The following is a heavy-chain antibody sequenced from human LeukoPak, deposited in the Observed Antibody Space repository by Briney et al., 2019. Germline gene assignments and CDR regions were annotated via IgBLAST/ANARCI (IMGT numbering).Heavy chain of an antibody. D-gene: IGHD5-18*01. CDR2: IKQDGSEK. CDR3: ARDCLRPMVRSGGDNWFDP. CDR1: GFTFSSYW. Sequence: GGSLRLSCAASGFTFSSYWMSWVRQAPGKGLEWVANIKQDGSEKYYVDSVKGRFTISRDNAKNSLYLQMNSLRAEDTAVYYCARDCLRPMVRSGGDNWFDPWGQGTLVTVSS. J-gene: IGHJ5*02. V-gene: IGHV3-7*01.